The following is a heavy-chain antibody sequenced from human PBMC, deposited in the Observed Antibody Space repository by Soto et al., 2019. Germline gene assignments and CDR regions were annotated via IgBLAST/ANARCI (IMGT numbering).Heavy chain of an antibody. Sequence: RGSLRLSCPTSGFAFEDYSVHWVRPSSRKCQECVSFINADGSDRYYADSVKGRFTISLENTQGSFYLQMXRLRLDDTSIYYGAKAKFYVDSIPFYYCGHGT. CDR1: GFAFEDYS. CDR2: INADGSDR. J-gene: IGHJ4*01. D-gene: IGHD2-21*01. CDR3: AKAKFYVDSIPFYY. V-gene: IGHV3-43D*04.